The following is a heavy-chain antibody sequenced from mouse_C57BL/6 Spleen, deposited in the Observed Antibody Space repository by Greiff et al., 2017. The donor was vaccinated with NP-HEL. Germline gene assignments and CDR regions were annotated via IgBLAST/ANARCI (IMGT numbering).Heavy chain of an antibody. J-gene: IGHJ4*01. D-gene: IGHD1-1*01. V-gene: IGHV1-18*01. Sequence: EVQLQQSGPELVKPGASVKIPCKASGYTFTDYHMDWVKQSHGKSLEWIGDINPNNGGTIYNQKFKGKATLTVDKSSSTAYMELRSLTSEDTAVYYCARSDYGSSFYAMDYWGQGTSVTVSS. CDR2: INPNNGGT. CDR1: GYTFTDYH. CDR3: ARSDYGSSFYAMDY.